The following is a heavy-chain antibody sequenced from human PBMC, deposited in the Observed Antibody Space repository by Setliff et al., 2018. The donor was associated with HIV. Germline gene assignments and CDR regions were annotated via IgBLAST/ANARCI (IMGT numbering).Heavy chain of an antibody. V-gene: IGHV1-69*13. J-gene: IGHJ4*02. CDR3: ARMVRGVSPRDY. D-gene: IGHD3-10*01. Sequence: ASVKVSCKASGGIFSTSAINWVRQAPGQGLEWMGGIIPVLGAPDYAQKFRGRVTITADESTTTAYMELSSLRSEDTAVYYCARMVRGVSPRDYWGQGTQVTVSS. CDR2: IIPVLGAP. CDR1: GGIFSTSA.